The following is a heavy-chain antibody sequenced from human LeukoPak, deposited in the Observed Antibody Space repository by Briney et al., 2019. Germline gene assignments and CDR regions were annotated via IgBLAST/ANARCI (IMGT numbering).Heavy chain of an antibody. CDR2: INQDGGEE. Sequence: SGGSLRLSCAASGFAFSTYAMHWVRQARGKGLEWVANINQDGGEEYYVDSVKGRFTISRDNAKNSLYLQMNSLRAEDTAVYHCATGRSCTTGYLPYYWGQGTLVTVSS. D-gene: IGHD2-2*01. V-gene: IGHV3-7*01. CDR3: ATGRSCTTGYLPYY. CDR1: GFAFSTYA. J-gene: IGHJ4*02.